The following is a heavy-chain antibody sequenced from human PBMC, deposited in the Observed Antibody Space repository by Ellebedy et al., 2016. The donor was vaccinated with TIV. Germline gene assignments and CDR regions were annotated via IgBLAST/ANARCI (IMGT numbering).Heavy chain of an antibody. V-gene: IGHV5-51*01. CDR2: IYPGDSDT. Sequence: KVSXXGSGYSFTSYWIGWVRQMPGKGLEWMGIIYPGDSDTRYSPSFQGQVTISADKSISTAYLQWSSLKASDTAMYYCARYGGYCSGGSCQNWFDPWGQGTLVTVSS. J-gene: IGHJ5*02. CDR3: ARYGGYCSGGSCQNWFDP. D-gene: IGHD2-15*01. CDR1: GYSFTSYW.